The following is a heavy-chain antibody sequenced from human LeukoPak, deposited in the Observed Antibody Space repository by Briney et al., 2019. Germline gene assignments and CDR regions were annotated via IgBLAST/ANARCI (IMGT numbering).Heavy chain of an antibody. J-gene: IGHJ4*02. CDR3: ASGLRGYSNGYEFVY. CDR1: GGTFSSYV. V-gene: IGHV1-69*13. CDR2: IIPIFGTA. Sequence: ASVKVSWKASGGTFSSYVMSWVRQAPGQGVEWTGGIIPIFGTANYAQKFQGRVTITADESTSTAYMELSSLRSEDTAVYYCASGLRGYSNGYEFVYWGQGTLVTVSS. D-gene: IGHD5-18*01.